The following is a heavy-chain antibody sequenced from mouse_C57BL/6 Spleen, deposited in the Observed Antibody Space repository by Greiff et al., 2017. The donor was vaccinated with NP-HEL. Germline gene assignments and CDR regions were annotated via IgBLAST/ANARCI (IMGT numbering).Heavy chain of an antibody. D-gene: IGHD4-1*01. V-gene: IGHV1-80*01. CDR2: IYPGDGDT. Sequence: VQLQESGAELVKPGASVKISCKASGYAFSSYWMNWVKQRPGKGLEWIGQIYPGDGDTNYNGKFKGKATLTADKSSSTAYMQLSSLTSEDSAVYFCARSKGIWDYFDYWGQGTTLTVSS. CDR3: ARSKGIWDYFDY. J-gene: IGHJ2*01. CDR1: GYAFSSYW.